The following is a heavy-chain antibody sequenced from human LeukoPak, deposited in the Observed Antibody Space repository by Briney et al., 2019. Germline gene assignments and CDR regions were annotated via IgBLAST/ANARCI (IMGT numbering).Heavy chain of an antibody. CDR3: ARVFYSSGWYGNFDY. V-gene: IGHV3-30*19. Sequence: PGGSLRLSCAASGFTFSTYGMHWVRQAPGKGLEWVAVISYDGSNKYYADSVKGRFTISRDNSKNTLYLQMNSLRAEDTAVYYCARVFYSSGWYGNFDYWGQGTLVTVSS. D-gene: IGHD6-19*01. CDR1: GFTFSTYG. J-gene: IGHJ4*02. CDR2: ISYDGSNK.